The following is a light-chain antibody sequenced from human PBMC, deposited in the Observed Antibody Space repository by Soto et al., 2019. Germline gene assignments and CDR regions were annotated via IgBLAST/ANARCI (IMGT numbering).Light chain of an antibody. CDR2: AAS. J-gene: IGKJ5*01. V-gene: IGKV1-39*01. Sequence: DIQMTQSPSSLSASLRDRVTITCRASQSISSFLNWYQQTPGKAPKLLIYAASSLQSGVPSRFSGSGSGTDFTLTISSLQPEDFATYYCQQTYRNPITFGQGTRLEIK. CDR3: QQTYRNPIT. CDR1: QSISSF.